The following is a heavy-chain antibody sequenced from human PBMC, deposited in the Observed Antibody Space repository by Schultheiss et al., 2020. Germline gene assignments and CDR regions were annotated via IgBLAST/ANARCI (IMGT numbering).Heavy chain of an antibody. CDR2: ISSSGSTI. V-gene: IGHV3-48*01. D-gene: IGHD4-17*01. J-gene: IGHJ4*02. Sequence: GESLKISCAASGFTFSSYAMSWVRQAPGKGLEWVSYISSSGSTIYYADSVKGRFTISRDNSKNTLYLQMNSLRAEDTAVYYCARDIDHDYGEQSPYFDYWGQGTLVTVSS. CDR1: GFTFSSYA. CDR3: ARDIDHDYGEQSPYFDY.